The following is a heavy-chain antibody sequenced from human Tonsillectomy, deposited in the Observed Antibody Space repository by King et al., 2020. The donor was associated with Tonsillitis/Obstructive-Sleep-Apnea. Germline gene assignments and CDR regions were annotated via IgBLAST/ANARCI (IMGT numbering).Heavy chain of an antibody. CDR2: ICVDGDST. Sequence: VQLVESGGGVVQPGGSLRLSCAASGFTFDGYAMHWVRQVPGKGLEWVALICVDGDSTYYADSVKGRFTMSRDNSKNSLYLQMNSLRIEDTALYYCTNALYYHDSCGEYGGQGTLVTVSS. J-gene: IGHJ1*01. D-gene: IGHD3-22*01. CDR1: GFTFDGYA. CDR3: TNALYYHDSCGEY. V-gene: IGHV3-43*02.